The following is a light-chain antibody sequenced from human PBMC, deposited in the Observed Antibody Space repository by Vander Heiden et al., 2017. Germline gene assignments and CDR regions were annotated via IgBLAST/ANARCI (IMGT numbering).Light chain of an antibody. J-gene: IGKJ2*01. CDR1: QSVSSN. CDR3: QHGNNWPYT. CDR2: GAS. Sequence: EIVMTQSPATLSVSPGERATLSCRASQSVSSNLVWYQQKAGQAPRLLIYGASTRATGIPARFSGSGSGTEFTLTISSLQSEDVAVYYCQHGNNWPYTFGQGTKMEIK. V-gene: IGKV3-15*01.